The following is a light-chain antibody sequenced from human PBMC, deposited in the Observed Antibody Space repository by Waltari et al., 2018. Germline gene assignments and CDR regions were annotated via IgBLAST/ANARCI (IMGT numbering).Light chain of an antibody. CDR1: QSVSSN. CDR2: GAS. CDR3: QQYNNWRGT. V-gene: IGKV3-15*01. Sequence: LSVSPGERATLSCRASQSVSSNLAWYQQKPGQAPRLLIYGASTRATGIPARFSGSGSGTEFTLTISSLQSEDFAVYYCQQYNNWRGTFGQGTKLEIK. J-gene: IGKJ2*02.